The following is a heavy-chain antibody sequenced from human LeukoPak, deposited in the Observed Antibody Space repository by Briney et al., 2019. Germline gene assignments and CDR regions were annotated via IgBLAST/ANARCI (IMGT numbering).Heavy chain of an antibody. CDR1: GGSFSGYY. CDR3: ARGRDYVWGSYRYTQINWFDP. J-gene: IGHJ5*02. V-gene: IGHV4-34*01. Sequence: PSETLSLTCAVYGGSFSGYYWSWIRQPPGKGLEGIWEINHSGSTNYNPSLKSRVTISVDTSKNQFSLKLSSVTAADTAVYYCARGRDYVWGSYRYTQINWFDPWGQGTLVTVSS. CDR2: INHSGST. D-gene: IGHD3-16*02.